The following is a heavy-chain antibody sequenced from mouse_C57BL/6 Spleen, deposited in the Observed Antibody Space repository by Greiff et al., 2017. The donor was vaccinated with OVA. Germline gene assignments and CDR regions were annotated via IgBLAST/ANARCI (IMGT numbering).Heavy chain of an antibody. CDR2: IDPSDSET. Sequence: VQLQQPGAELVRPGSSVKLSCKASGYTFTSYWMHWVKQRPIQGLEWIGNIDPSDSETHYNQKFKDKATLTVDKSSSTAYMQLSSLTSEDSAVYYCARGDYYGSSPSSDAMDDWGQGTSVTVSS. CDR1: GYTFTSYW. V-gene: IGHV1-52*01. D-gene: IGHD1-1*01. J-gene: IGHJ4*01. CDR3: ARGDYYGSSPSSDAMDD.